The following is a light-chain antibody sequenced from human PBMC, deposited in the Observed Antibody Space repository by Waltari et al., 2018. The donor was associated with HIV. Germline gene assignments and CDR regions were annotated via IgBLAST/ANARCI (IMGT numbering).Light chain of an antibody. CDR3: CSYTSGSTHV. CDR2: DVK. CDR1: RSDIGDYNY. V-gene: IGLV2-14*03. Sequence: QSALTQPASLSGSPGQSITISCSGFRSDIGDYNYVSWYQQYQGKVPKLIIYDVKYRPSGVSNRFSGSNSDSAAFLNISCLHTEDEAVYHCCSYTSGSTHVFGTGTEVTVL. J-gene: IGLJ1*01.